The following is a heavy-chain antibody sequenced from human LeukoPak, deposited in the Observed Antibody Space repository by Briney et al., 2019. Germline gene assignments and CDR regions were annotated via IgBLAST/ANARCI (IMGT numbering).Heavy chain of an antibody. D-gene: IGHD2-15*01. V-gene: IGHV4-34*01. CDR1: GGSFSGYY. J-gene: IGHJ4*02. Sequence: PSETLSLTCAVYGGSFSGYYWSWIRQHPGEGLEWIGEINHSGSTSFNPSLKSRVTISVDTSKNQFSLKLSSVTAADTAVYYCARGLSAIVYWGQGTLVTVSS. CDR2: INHSGST. CDR3: ARGLSAIVY.